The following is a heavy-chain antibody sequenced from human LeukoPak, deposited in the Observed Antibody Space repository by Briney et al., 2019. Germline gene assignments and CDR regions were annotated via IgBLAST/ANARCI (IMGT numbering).Heavy chain of an antibody. CDR2: ISYDGSNK. J-gene: IGHJ6*03. Sequence: GGSLRLSCAASGFTFSSYAMHWVRQAPGKGLEWVAVISYDGSNKYYADSVKGRFTISRDNSKNTLYLQMNSLRSEDTAVYYCARRGYSYGYHYYYMDVWGKGTTVTVSS. V-gene: IGHV3-30*04. D-gene: IGHD5-18*01. CDR3: ARRGYSYGYHYYYMDV. CDR1: GFTFSSYA.